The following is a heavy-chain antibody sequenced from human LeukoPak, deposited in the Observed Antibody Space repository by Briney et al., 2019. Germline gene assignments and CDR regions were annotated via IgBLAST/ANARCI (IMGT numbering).Heavy chain of an antibody. Sequence: GESLKISCKASGYRFTNYWISWVRHMPGKGLEWMGTIDPTDSYTKYSPSFEGRVTFSSDKSITTVHLQWRSLRALDTAIYYCARPSSGWSRDLDYWGQGTLVTVSS. D-gene: IGHD6-19*01. V-gene: IGHV5-10-1*01. CDR1: GYRFTNYW. CDR2: IDPTDSYT. CDR3: ARPSSGWSRDLDY. J-gene: IGHJ4*02.